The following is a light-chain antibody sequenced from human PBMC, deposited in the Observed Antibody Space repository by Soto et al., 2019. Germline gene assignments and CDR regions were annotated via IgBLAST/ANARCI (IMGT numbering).Light chain of an antibody. CDR2: EVS. CDR3: CSYAGSSTPHYV. CDR1: SSDVGSYNL. J-gene: IGLJ1*01. V-gene: IGLV2-23*02. Sequence: QSVLTQPASVSGSPGQSITISYTETSSDVGSYNLVSWYQQHPGKAPKLMIYEVSKRPSGVSNRFSGSKSGNTASLTISGLQAEDEADYYCCSYAGSSTPHYVFGTGTKVTVL.